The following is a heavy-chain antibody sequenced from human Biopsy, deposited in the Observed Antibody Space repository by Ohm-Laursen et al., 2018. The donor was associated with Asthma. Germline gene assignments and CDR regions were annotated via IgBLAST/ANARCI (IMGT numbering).Heavy chain of an antibody. J-gene: IGHJ4*02. D-gene: IGHD2-2*01. CDR3: ARKAGSCISRTCYSLDF. V-gene: IGHV1-69*13. CDR2: INSVFGTT. Sequence: ASVTVSCKSLGGTFNTYVIGWVRQAPGQGLEWMGGINSVFGTTTYPQKFQDRVTITADDSTRTVYMELSSLRSEDTAVYYCARKAGSCISRTCYSLDFWGQGTLVTVSS. CDR1: GGTFNTYV.